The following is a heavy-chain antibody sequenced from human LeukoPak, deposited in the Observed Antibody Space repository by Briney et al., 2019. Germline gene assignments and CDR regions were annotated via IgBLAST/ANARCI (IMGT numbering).Heavy chain of an antibody. J-gene: IGHJ3*02. CDR3: AKAITMVRGVISRDAFDI. CDR2: IRYDETDK. D-gene: IGHD3-10*01. CDR1: GFTFSNHG. Sequence: SGGSLRLSCAASGFTFSNHGMHWVRQAPGKGLEWVAFIRYDETDKYYADSVKGRFTISRDNSKNTLYLQMNSLRAEDTAVYYCAKAITMVRGVISRDAFDIWGQGTMVTVSS. V-gene: IGHV3-30*02.